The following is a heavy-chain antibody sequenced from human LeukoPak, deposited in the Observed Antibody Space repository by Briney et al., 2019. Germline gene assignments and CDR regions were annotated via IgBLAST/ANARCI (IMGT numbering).Heavy chain of an antibody. CDR3: ARDILTGYYKRWFDP. CDR2: IYTSGST. Sequence: SEILSLTCTVSGGSISSYYWSWIRQPAGKGLEWIGRIYTSGSTNYNPPLKSRVTMSVDTSKNHFSLKLSSVTAADTAVYYCARDILTGYYKRWFDPWGQGTLVTVSS. CDR1: GGSISSYY. D-gene: IGHD3-9*01. V-gene: IGHV4-4*07. J-gene: IGHJ5*02.